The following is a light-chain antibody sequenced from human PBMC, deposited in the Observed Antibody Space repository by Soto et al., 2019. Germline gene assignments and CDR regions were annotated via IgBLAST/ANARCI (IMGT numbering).Light chain of an antibody. Sequence: IVVSHSPGTLSLPQGERATLSCSASQSLSSNYLAWYQQKPGQAPRLLIYGVSSRATGVPVSFSGSGSGTDFTLTISRLEPEDFAVYYCQQYVSEPITFGQGTRLEI. J-gene: IGKJ5*01. CDR1: QSLSSNY. V-gene: IGKV3-20*01. CDR3: QQYVSEPIT. CDR2: GVS.